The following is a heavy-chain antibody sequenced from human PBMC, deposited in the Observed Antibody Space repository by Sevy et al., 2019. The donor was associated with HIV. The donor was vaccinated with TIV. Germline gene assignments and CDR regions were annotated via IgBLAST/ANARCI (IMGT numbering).Heavy chain of an antibody. CDR2: ISGSADRT. CDR3: AKESDYYKTPYVDY. Sequence: GGSLRLSCTASGFPFRAYAMSWVRQAPGKGLEGVSAISGSADRTYYADSVKGRFTISRDNSKNTLYLQMNSLRAEDTAVYYCAKESDYYKTPYVDYWGQGSLVTVSS. CDR1: GFPFRAYA. D-gene: IGHD3-22*01. V-gene: IGHV3-23*01. J-gene: IGHJ4*02.